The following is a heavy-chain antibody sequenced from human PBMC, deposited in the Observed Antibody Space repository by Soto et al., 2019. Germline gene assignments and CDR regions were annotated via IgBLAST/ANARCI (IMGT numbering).Heavy chain of an antibody. CDR1: GDSVSSNSAG. J-gene: IGHJ4*01. V-gene: IGHV6-1*01. D-gene: IGHD1-26*01. CDR2: TYYRSKWYY. Sequence: PSQTLSLTCAITGDSVSSNSAGWSWVRQSPSRGLEWLGRTYYRSKWYYEYAVSVRGRITINPDTSKNPYSLQLNSVTHEDTAVYFCPRGEQYSGRIFDYWGQGTLVPVSS. CDR3: PRGEQYSGRIFDY.